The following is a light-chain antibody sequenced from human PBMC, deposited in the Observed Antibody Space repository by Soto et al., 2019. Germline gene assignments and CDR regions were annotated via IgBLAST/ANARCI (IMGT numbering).Light chain of an antibody. J-gene: IGKJ5*01. V-gene: IGKV1-33*01. CDR1: QDISNY. CDR2: DAS. Sequence: DIQMTQSPSSLSASVGDRVTITCRASQDISNYLNWYQQRPGKAPKLLIYDASNLERGVPSRFXXXXXXXXXXXXITSLQPEDVATYYCQQSDSLPITFGQGTRLEI. CDR3: QQSDSLPIT.